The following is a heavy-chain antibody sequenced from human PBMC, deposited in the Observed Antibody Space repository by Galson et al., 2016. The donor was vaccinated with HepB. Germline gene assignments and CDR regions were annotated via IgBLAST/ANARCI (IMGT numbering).Heavy chain of an antibody. J-gene: IGHJ5*02. D-gene: IGHD4-11*01. CDR1: GASIRDGSYF. CDR3: GRDIYYGNYGGWFDP. CDR2: IYYTEAT. Sequence: SETLSLTCTVSGASIRDGSYFWSWVRQSPGKRLEWIGYIYYTEATNYNPSLTSRVTISIDTSKNQFSLRLTSVTAADTAVYYCGRDIYYGNYGGWFDPWGQGTLVTVSS. V-gene: IGHV4-61*01.